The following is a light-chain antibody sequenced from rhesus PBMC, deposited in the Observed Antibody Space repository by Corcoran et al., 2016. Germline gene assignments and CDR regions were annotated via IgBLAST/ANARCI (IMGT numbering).Light chain of an antibody. CDR3: QQYSSSPFT. J-gene: IGKJ3*01. CDR1: QSISSW. V-gene: IGKV1-22*01. CDR2: KAS. Sequence: DIQMTQSPSSLSASVGETVTITCRASQSISSWLAWYQQKPGKAPKLLIYKASSLQSGVPSRFSGSGSVTDFALTIRSLQSEDFATYYCQQYSSSPFTFGPGTKLDIK.